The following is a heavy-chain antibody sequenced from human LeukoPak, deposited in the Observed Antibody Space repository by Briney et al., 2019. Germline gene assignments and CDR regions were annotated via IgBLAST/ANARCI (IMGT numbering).Heavy chain of an antibody. CDR1: GGSISSSSYY. CDR2: INYSGNT. Sequence: SETLSLTCTVSGGSISSSSYYWVWIRQPPGKELEWIGSINYSGNTYYNPSVKSRVTISVDTSKNQFSLKVTSVTAADTAVYYCARGTLKTYYYGSGSLDVWGKGTTVTVSS. D-gene: IGHD3-10*01. V-gene: IGHV4-39*07. CDR3: ARGTLKTYYYGSGSLDV. J-gene: IGHJ6*04.